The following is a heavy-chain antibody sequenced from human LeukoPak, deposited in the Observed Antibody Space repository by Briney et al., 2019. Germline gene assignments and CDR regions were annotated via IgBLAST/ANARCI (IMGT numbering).Heavy chain of an antibody. D-gene: IGHD4-17*01. Sequence: PGGSLRLSCAASGFIFRNHWMSWVRQVPGRGLEWVAHIKQDGNEKHYVDSVEGRFTLSRDDSKNSLYLQMNSLRVDDSAVYYCARGLNYGDRVDYFDYWGQGTLVTVSS. V-gene: IGHV3-7*01. J-gene: IGHJ4*02. CDR1: GFIFRNHW. CDR3: ARGLNYGDRVDYFDY. CDR2: IKQDGNEK.